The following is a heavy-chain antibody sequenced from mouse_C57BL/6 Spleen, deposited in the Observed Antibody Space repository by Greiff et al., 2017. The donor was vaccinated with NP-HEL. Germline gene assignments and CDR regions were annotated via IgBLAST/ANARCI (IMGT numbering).Heavy chain of an antibody. Sequence: VQLQQPGAELVRPGSSVKLSCKASGYTFTSYWMHWVKQRPIQGLEWIVNIDPYDSETPYNQKFKDKATLTVYKSSSTAYMQLSSLTSEDSAVYYCARRDELGYAMDYWGQGTSVTVSS. D-gene: IGHD4-1*01. CDR2: IDPYDSET. V-gene: IGHV1-52*01. CDR1: GYTFTSYW. CDR3: ARRDELGYAMDY. J-gene: IGHJ4*01.